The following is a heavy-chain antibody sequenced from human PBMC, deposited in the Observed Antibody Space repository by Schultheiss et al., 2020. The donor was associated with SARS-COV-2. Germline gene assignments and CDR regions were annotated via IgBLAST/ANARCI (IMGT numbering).Heavy chain of an antibody. CDR2: IGTAGDT. CDR1: GFTFSSYD. Sequence: GGSLRLSCAASGFTFSSYDMHWVRQATGKGLEWVSAIGTAGDTYYPGSVKGRFTISRDNAKNSLYLQMNSLRAEDTAVYYCARWGAGAKLDYWGQGSPVTVSS. V-gene: IGHV3-13*01. J-gene: IGHJ4*02. D-gene: IGHD1-26*01. CDR3: ARWGAGAKLDY.